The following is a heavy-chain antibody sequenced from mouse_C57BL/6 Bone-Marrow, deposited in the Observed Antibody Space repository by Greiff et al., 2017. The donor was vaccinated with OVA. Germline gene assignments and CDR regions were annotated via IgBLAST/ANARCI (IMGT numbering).Heavy chain of an antibody. D-gene: IGHD2-1*01. J-gene: IGHJ4*01. CDR3: ARRWVYYGSYVYAMDY. CDR1: GYTFTSYG. CDR2: IYPRSGNT. V-gene: IGHV1-81*01. Sequence: QVQLQQSGAELARPGASVKLSCKASGYTFTSYGISWVKQRTGQGLEWIGEIYPRSGNTYYNEKFKGKATLTADKSSSTAYMELRSLTSEDAAVYFCARRWVYYGSYVYAMDYWGQGTSVTVSS.